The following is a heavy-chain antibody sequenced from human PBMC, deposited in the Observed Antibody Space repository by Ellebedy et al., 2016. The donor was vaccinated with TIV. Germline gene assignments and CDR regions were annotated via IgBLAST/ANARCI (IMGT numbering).Heavy chain of an antibody. CDR1: GYTFTGYY. Sequence: ASVKVSCXASGYTFTGYYMHWVRQAPGQGLEWMGWINPNSGGTNYAQQFQGWVTMTRDTSISTAYMELSSVTAADTAVYYCARGSGTEQWLVEDAFDIWGQGTMVAVSS. V-gene: IGHV1-2*04. CDR3: ARGSGTEQWLVEDAFDI. J-gene: IGHJ3*02. D-gene: IGHD6-19*01. CDR2: INPNSGGT.